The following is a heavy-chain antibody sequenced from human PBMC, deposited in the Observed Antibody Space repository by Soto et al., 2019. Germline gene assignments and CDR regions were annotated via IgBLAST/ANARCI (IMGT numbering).Heavy chain of an antibody. CDR1: GFTFDDYA. V-gene: IGHV3-9*01. CDR3: AKEGDIVVVPAAPTGYFDY. J-gene: IGHJ4*02. CDR2: ISWNSGSI. Sequence: GGSLRLSXAASGFTFDDYAMHWVRQAPGKGLEWVSGISWNSGSIGYADSVKGRFTISRDNAKNSLYLQMNSLRAEDTALYYCAKEGDIVVVPAAPTGYFDYWGQGTLVTVSS. D-gene: IGHD2-2*01.